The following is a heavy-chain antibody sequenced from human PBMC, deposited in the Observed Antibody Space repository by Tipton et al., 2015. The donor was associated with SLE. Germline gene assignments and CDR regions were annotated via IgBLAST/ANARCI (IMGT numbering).Heavy chain of an antibody. V-gene: IGHV3-7*01. CDR3: ARVNGTYGGSFDI. J-gene: IGHJ3*02. CDR2: IKQDGSDE. D-gene: IGHD4-23*01. CDR1: GFSFSSYW. Sequence: GSLRLSCAASGFSFSSYWMTWVRQAPGKGLEWVAIIKQDGSDEYYVDSVKGRFTISRDNAKNSLFVQMHTLRAGDTAVYYCARVNGTYGGSFDIWGQGTMVTVSS.